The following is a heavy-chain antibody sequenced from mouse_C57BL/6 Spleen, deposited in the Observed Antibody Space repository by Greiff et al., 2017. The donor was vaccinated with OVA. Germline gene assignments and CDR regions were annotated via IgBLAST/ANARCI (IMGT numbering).Heavy chain of an antibody. CDR2: ISYDGSN. CDR3: ARVDGHYEDY. D-gene: IGHD2-3*01. J-gene: IGHJ2*01. Sequence: EVQLQQSGPGLVKPSQSLSLTCSVTGYSITSGYYWNWIRQFPGNKLEWMGYISYDGSNKYNPSLKNRISITRDTSKNQFFLKLNSVTTKDTATYYCARVDGHYEDYWGQGTTGTVS. V-gene: IGHV3-6*01. CDR1: GYSITSGYY.